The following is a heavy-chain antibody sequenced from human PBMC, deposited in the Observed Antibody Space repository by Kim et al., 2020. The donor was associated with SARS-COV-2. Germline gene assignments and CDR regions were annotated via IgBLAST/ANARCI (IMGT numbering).Heavy chain of an antibody. J-gene: IGHJ4*02. Sequence: GGSLRLSCAASGFTFSSYAMHWVRQAPGKGLEWVAVISYDGSNKYYADSVKGRFTISRDNSKNTLYLQMNSLRAEDTAVYYCARDWLLGELSAPFFDYWGQGTLVTVSS. CDR1: GFTFSSYA. CDR2: ISYDGSNK. D-gene: IGHD3-16*02. V-gene: IGHV3-30*04. CDR3: ARDWLLGELSAPFFDY.